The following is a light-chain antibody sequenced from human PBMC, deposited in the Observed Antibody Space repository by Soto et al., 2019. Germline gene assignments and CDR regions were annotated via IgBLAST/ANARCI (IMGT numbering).Light chain of an antibody. CDR3: QQDGRSPPIT. V-gene: IGKV3-20*01. CDR2: GAS. CDR1: QSVSSRY. Sequence: EIVLTQSPGTLSLSPGERATLSCRASQSVSSRYLAWYQQKAGQALRLLIYGASSRATGITDRFSGSGSGTDFTLTISRLEPEDCAVYYCQQDGRSPPITFGGGTKVEIK. J-gene: IGKJ4*02.